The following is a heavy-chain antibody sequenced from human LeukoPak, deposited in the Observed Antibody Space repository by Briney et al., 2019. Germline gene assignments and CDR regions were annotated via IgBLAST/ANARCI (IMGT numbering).Heavy chain of an antibody. CDR2: INSDGSST. CDR1: GFTFSSYW. D-gene: IGHD3-16*01. J-gene: IGHJ3*02. CDR3: ARDGPARIMITFGGVIYPHAFDI. Sequence: GGSLRLSCVASGFTFSSYWMHWVRQAPGKGLVWVSRINSDGSSTSYADSVKGRFTISRDNAKNTLYLQMNSLRAEDTAVYYCARDGPARIMITFGGVIYPHAFDIWGQGTMVTVSS. V-gene: IGHV3-74*01.